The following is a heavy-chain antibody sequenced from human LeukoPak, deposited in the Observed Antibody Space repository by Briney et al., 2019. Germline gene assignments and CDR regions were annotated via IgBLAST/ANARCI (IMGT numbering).Heavy chain of an antibody. CDR2: IYYSGST. CDR3: ARQGYGYVGVDY. J-gene: IGHJ4*02. V-gene: IGHV4-34*01. D-gene: IGHD5-18*01. CDR1: GGSFSGYY. Sequence: SETLSLTCAVYGGSFSGYYWSWIRQPPGKGLEWIGSIYYSGSTYYNPSLKSRVTISVDTSKNQFSLKLSSVTAADTAVYYCARQGYGYVGVDYWGQGTLVTVSS.